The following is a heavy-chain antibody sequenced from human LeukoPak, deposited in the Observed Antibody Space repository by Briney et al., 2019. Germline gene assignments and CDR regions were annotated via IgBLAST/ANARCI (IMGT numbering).Heavy chain of an antibody. CDR2: INPNSGGT. CDR1: GYTFTSYR. Sequence: ASVKVSCKASGYTFTSYRISWVRQAPGQGLEGMGWINPNSGGTNYAQKFQGRVTMTRDTSLSTAYMEVSRLRSDATAVYYGAGEVGWGSSVNYWGQGTLVTVSS. CDR3: AGEVGWGSSVNY. V-gene: IGHV1-2*02. D-gene: IGHD3-10*01. J-gene: IGHJ4*02.